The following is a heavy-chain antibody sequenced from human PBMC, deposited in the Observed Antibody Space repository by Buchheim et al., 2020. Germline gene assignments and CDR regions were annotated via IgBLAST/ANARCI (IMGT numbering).Heavy chain of an antibody. D-gene: IGHD5-12*01. J-gene: IGHJ6*02. CDR2: IYYSGST. CDR3: ARLASLVDMDYYYGMDV. CDR1: GGSISSSSYY. Sequence: QLQLQESGPGLVKPSETLSLTCTVSGGSISSSSYYWGWIRQPPGKGLEWIGSIYYSGSTYYNPSLKSRVTISVDPSKNQFSLKLSSVTAADTAVYYCARLASLVDMDYYYGMDVWGQGTT. V-gene: IGHV4-39*01.